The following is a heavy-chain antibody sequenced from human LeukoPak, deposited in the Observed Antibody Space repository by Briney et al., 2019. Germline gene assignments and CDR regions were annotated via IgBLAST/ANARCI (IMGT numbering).Heavy chain of an antibody. V-gene: IGHV3-30*02. CDR2: IRYDGSNK. Sequence: PGGSLRLSCAASGFTFSSYGMHWVRQAPGKGLGWVAFIRYDGSNKYYADSVKGRFTISRDNSKNTLCLQMNSLRAEDTAVYYCAKSDYVWGSYLGWGQGTLVTVSS. CDR3: AKSDYVWGSYLG. CDR1: GFTFSSYG. J-gene: IGHJ4*02. D-gene: IGHD3-16*02.